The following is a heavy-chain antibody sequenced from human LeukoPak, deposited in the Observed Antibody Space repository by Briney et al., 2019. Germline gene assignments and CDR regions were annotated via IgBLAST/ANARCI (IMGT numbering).Heavy chain of an antibody. J-gene: IGHJ6*02. D-gene: IGHD3-22*01. V-gene: IGHV3-23*01. CDR2: ISGRGGST. Sequence: PGGSLRLSCVASVFRFGNYAMTWVRQAPGKGREWVSSISGRGGSTHYADFVKGRFTISRDNSKNTLFLQMNSLRAEDTALYYCAKDRDSSAYYFYYDMDVWGQGTTVTVSS. CDR3: AKDRDSSAYYFYYDMDV. CDR1: VFRFGNYA.